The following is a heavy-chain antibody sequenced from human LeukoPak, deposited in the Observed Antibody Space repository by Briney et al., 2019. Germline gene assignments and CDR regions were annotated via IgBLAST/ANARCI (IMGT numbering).Heavy chain of an antibody. V-gene: IGHV3-7*01. Sequence: GGSLRLSCAVSGLTFSSSWMDWVRQAPGKGLEWVASINPDGNKKYSADPVKGRFTISRDNAENSLYLQMNSLRVEDTAFYYCARDLAYSRLDYWGQGMLVTVSS. CDR3: ARDLAYSRLDY. J-gene: IGHJ4*02. D-gene: IGHD5-18*01. CDR2: INPDGNKK. CDR1: GLTFSSSW.